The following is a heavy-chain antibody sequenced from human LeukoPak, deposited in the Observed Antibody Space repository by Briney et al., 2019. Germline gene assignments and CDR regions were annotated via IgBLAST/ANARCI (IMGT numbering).Heavy chain of an antibody. Sequence: PGGSLRLSCAASGFTFSSYWMSWVRQAPGKGLEWVATIKNDGSEKNYVDSVKGRFTISRDNAKNSLYLQMSGLRAEDTAVYFCATADWFPFDFWGQGTLVTVSS. CDR2: IKNDGSEK. J-gene: IGHJ4*02. V-gene: IGHV3-7*04. CDR3: ATADWFPFDF. CDR1: GFTFSSYW. D-gene: IGHD3-9*01.